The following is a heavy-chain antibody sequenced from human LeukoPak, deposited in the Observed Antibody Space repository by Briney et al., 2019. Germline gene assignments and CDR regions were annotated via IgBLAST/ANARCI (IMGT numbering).Heavy chain of an antibody. J-gene: IGHJ4*02. CDR3: AKPHSYGDYSPFDY. Sequence: GGSLRLSCAASGFTFSSYGMHWVRQAPGKGLEWVAFIRYDGSNKYYADSVKGRFTISRDNSKNTLYLQMNSLRAEDTAVYYCAKPHSYGDYSPFDYWGQRTLVTVSS. CDR2: IRYDGSNK. CDR1: GFTFSSYG. V-gene: IGHV3-30*02. D-gene: IGHD4-17*01.